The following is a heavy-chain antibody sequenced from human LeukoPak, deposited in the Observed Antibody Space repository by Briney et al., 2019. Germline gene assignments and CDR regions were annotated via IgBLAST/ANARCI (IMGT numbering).Heavy chain of an antibody. V-gene: IGHV1-18*01. J-gene: IGHJ5*02. CDR3: ARDYKDIVVVVAALTELNWFDP. CDR1: GYTFTSYG. D-gene: IGHD2-15*01. Sequence: GASVKVSCKASGYTFTSYGISWVRQAPGQGLEWMGWISAYNGNTNYAQKLQGRVTMTTDTSTSTAYMELRSLRSDDTAVYYCARDYKDIVVVVAALTELNWFDPWGQGTLVTVSS. CDR2: ISAYNGNT.